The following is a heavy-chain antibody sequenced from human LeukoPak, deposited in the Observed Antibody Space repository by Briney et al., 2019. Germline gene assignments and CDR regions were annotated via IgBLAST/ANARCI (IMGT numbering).Heavy chain of an antibody. D-gene: IGHD1-26*01. J-gene: IGHJ3*02. CDR2: IKSKTDGETT. CDR3: ITDPGEWEPI. CDR1: GLTFTNAW. V-gene: IGHV3-15*01. Sequence: GGSLRLSCATSGLTFTNAWMSWVRQAPGKGLEWVGRIKSKTDGETTDYAAPVKGRFTISRNDSKNTLYLQMNRLKTEDTAVYYCITDPGEWEPIWGQGTMVTVSS.